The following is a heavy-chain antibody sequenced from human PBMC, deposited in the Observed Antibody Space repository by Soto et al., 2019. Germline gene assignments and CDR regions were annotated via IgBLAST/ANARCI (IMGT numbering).Heavy chain of an antibody. V-gene: IGHV1-18*01. CDR3: AREGYYSGSGSYSPPRYYGMDV. J-gene: IGHJ6*02. CDR2: ISDYNGNT. Sequence: QVQLVQSGAEVKKPGASVKVSCKASGYSFTTYGISWVRQAPGQGLEWMGWISDYNGNTNYEKKFQGRVTMTTDTSTRKADMELKSLRSDDTAVYYCAREGYYSGSGSYSPPRYYGMDVWGQGTTVTVS. CDR1: GYSFTTYG. D-gene: IGHD3-10*01.